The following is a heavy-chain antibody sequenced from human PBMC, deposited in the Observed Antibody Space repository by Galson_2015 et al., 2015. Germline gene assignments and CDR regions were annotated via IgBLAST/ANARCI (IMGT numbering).Heavy chain of an antibody. J-gene: IGHJ6*02. V-gene: IGHV3-74*01. Sequence: SLRLSCAASGFTFSSYWMHWVRQAPGKGLVWVSRINSDGSSTSYADSVKGRFTISRDNAKNTLYLQMNSLRAEDTAVYYCAREGVAVADYYYYGMDVWGQGTTVTVSS. CDR3: AREGVAVADYYYYGMDV. CDR1: GFTFSSYW. D-gene: IGHD6-19*01. CDR2: INSDGSST.